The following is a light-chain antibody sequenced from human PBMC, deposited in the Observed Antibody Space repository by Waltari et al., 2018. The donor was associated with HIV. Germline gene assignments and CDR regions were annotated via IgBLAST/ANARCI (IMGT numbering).Light chain of an antibody. CDR2: EVS. V-gene: IGLV2-8*01. CDR3: SSYSGTNNVV. J-gene: IGLJ2*01. CDR1: SSDIGNYNY. Sequence: QSALTQPPSASGSPGQSVTISCTGTSSDIGNYNYVSWYHQHPGKAPKLMISEVSKRPSGVPDRFSGSKSGNTASLTVSGLQAEDEADYYCSSYSGTNNVVFGGGTKLTVL.